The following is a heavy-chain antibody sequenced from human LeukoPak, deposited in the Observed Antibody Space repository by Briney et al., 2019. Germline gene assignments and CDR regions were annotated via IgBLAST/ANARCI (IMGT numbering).Heavy chain of an antibody. CDR3: ARDRGYSSGRWHNGMDV. CDR1: GFTVSSNY. Sequence: GGSLRLSCAASGFTVSSNYMSWVRQAPGEGLEWVSVIYSGGSTYYADSVKGRFTISRDNSKNTLYLQMNSLRAEDTAVYYCARDRGYSSGRWHNGMDVWGQGTTVTVSS. CDR2: IYSGGST. D-gene: IGHD6-19*01. J-gene: IGHJ6*02. V-gene: IGHV3-66*01.